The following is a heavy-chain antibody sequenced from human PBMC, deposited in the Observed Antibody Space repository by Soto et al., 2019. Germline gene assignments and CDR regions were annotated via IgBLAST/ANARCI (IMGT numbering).Heavy chain of an antibody. V-gene: IGHV3-7*03. CDR3: ARDHYDSSGYYLWGGYHYYGMDV. J-gene: IGHJ6*02. CDR2: IKQDGSEK. D-gene: IGHD3-22*01. Sequence: PGGSLRLSCAASGFTFSSYWMSWVRQAPGKGLEWVANIKQDGSEKYYVDSVKGRFTISRDNAKNSLYLQMNSLRAEDTAVYYCARDHYDSSGYYLWGGYHYYGMDVWGQGTTVTVSS. CDR1: GFTFSSYW.